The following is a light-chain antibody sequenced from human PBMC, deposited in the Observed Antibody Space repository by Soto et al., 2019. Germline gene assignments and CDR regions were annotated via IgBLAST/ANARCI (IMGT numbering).Light chain of an antibody. J-gene: IGLJ3*02. CDR2: DVS. CDR1: SSDVGAHHS. V-gene: IGLV2-14*03. Sequence: QSALTQPASVSGSPGQSFTIPCTGSSSDVGAHHSVSWYQQHPGKAPKLIIFDVSNRPSGVSNRFSGSKSGNTASLTISGLQPEDEAGYYCSSFTDTGTVMFGGGTKVTVL. CDR3: SSFTDTGTVM.